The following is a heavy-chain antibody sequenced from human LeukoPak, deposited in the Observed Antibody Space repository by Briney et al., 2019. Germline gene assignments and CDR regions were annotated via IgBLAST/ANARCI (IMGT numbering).Heavy chain of an antibody. D-gene: IGHD4-17*01. CDR3: AKFSYYDYGDYPDY. CDR2: ISGSGGST. CDR1: GFTFSSYA. V-gene: IGHV3-23*01. J-gene: IGHJ4*02. Sequence: AGGSLRLSCAASGFTFSSYAMSWVRQAPGKGLEWVSAISGSGGSTYYADSVKGRFTISRDNSKNTLYLQMNSLRAEDTAVYYCAKFSYYDYGDYPDYWGQGTLVTVSS.